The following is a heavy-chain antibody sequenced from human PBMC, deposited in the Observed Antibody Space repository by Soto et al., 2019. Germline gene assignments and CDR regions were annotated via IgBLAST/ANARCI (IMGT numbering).Heavy chain of an antibody. J-gene: IGHJ5*02. V-gene: IGHV3-11*06. CDR2: ISPGSRYP. D-gene: IGHD2-15*01. CDR3: VRGRGGGLFDP. Sequence: GGSLRLSCAGSGFTFGDSYMSWIRQAPGKGLEWLSYISPGSRYPAYADSVKGRFTISRDNAKRSLYLQMMSLTAEDTAIYYCVRGRGGGLFDPWGQGTMVTVFS. CDR1: GFTFGDSY.